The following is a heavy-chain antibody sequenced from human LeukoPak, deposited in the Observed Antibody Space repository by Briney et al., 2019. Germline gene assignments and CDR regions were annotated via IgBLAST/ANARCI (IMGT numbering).Heavy chain of an antibody. Sequence: GGSLRLSCAASGFTFSSYWMSWVRQAPGKGLEWVANIKQDGSEKYYVDSVKGRFTISRDNAKNSLYLQMNSLGAEDTAVYYCARDLSGNYDFWSGYYFDYWGQGTLVTVSS. CDR1: GFTFSSYW. V-gene: IGHV3-7*01. CDR3: ARDLSGNYDFWSGYYFDY. CDR2: IKQDGSEK. D-gene: IGHD3-3*01. J-gene: IGHJ4*02.